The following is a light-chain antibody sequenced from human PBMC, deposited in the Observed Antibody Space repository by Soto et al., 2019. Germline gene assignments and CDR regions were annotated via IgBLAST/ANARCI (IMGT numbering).Light chain of an antibody. CDR1: QSVSSSF. Sequence: EIVLTQSPGTLSLSPGEGVTLSCRASQSVSSSFLAWYQQKPGQAPRLLIYGASSRATGIPDRLTGSGSGTDFTLTISRLEPEDFAVYYCQQYGRSPPWTFGQGTKVDIK. V-gene: IGKV3-20*01. CDR3: QQYGRSPPWT. J-gene: IGKJ1*01. CDR2: GAS.